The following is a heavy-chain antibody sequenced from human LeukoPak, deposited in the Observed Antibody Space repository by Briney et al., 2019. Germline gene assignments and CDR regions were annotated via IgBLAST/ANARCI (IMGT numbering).Heavy chain of an antibody. CDR3: ARQGAVAGSAFDY. CDR2: IYYSGST. D-gene: IGHD6-19*01. V-gene: IGHV4-39*01. Sequence: PSETLSLTCTVSGGSISSSSYYWGWIRQPPGKGLEWIGSIYYSGSTYYNPSLKSRVTISVDTSKIQFSLKLSSVTAADTAVYYCARQGAVAGSAFDYWGQGTLVTVSS. J-gene: IGHJ4*02. CDR1: GGSISSSSYY.